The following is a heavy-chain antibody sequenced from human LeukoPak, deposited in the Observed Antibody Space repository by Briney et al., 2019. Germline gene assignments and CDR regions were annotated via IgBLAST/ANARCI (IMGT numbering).Heavy chain of an antibody. V-gene: IGHV4-30-4*01. D-gene: IGHD3-22*01. CDR3: ARPYYYDSRIDP. Sequence: SQTLSLTCTVSGVSISSGDYYWSWIRQPPGKGLEWIAYMYYSGSTYCNPSLKSRVTMSADTSKNQLSLKLSSVTAADTAVYYCARPYYYDSRIDPWGQGILVTVSS. J-gene: IGHJ5*02. CDR2: MYYSGST. CDR1: GVSISSGDYY.